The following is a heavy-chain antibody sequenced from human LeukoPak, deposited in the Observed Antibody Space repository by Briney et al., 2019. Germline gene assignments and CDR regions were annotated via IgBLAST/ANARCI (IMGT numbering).Heavy chain of an antibody. CDR1: GFTFRNYW. J-gene: IGHJ6*02. Sequence: GGSLRLSCAASGFTFRNYWMSWVRQVPGKGLEGVVNINEGGNEKNYVDSVKGRFTASRDNAQNSLYLQMNSLRAEDTAVYYCARSRIMVGITHYYGMDGWGQGTTVIVSS. D-gene: IGHD2-8*01. CDR3: ARSRIMVGITHYYGMDG. CDR2: INEGGNEK. V-gene: IGHV3-7*01.